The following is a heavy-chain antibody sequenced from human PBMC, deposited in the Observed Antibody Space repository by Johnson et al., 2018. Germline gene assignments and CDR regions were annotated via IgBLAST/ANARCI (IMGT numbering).Heavy chain of an antibody. V-gene: IGHV3-9*01. CDR1: GFTFEDYA. CDR3: AKARIQFWGHFDY. Sequence: VQLVQSGGGLVQPGRSLRLSCAASGFTFEDYAMHWVRQAPGKGLEWVSGISWNSGTIDYADSGKGRFTISRDNAKNSLYLQMNSLRAEDTAFYYCAKARIQFWGHFDYWGQGTLVTVSS. D-gene: IGHD5-18*01. CDR2: ISWNSGTI. J-gene: IGHJ4*02.